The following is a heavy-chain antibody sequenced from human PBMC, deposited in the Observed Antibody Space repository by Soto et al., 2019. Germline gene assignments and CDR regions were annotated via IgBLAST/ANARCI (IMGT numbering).Heavy chain of an antibody. CDR2: IYSGGST. V-gene: IGHV3-66*01. Sequence: GGSLRLSCAASGFTVSSNYMSWVRQAPGKGLEWVSVIYSGGSTYYVDSVKGRFTISRDNAKNSLYLQMNSLRAEDTAVYYCARDLTYYGSGSYSDYWGQGTLVTVSS. CDR1: GFTVSSNY. CDR3: ARDLTYYGSGSYSDY. J-gene: IGHJ4*02. D-gene: IGHD3-10*01.